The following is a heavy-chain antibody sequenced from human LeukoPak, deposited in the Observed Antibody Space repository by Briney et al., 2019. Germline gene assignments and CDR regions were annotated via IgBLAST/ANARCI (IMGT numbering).Heavy chain of an antibody. Sequence: PSETLSLTCTVSGDSIGSYYWNWIRQSPGEEMDWIGYVYYFGSTMYNPSLKSRVNISVNRSTNQFSLSVSSVTVADTAVYFCARTPKYFFDDSDSFYFDYWGQGALVTVSS. D-gene: IGHD3-22*01. CDR2: VYYFGST. V-gene: IGHV4-59*01. J-gene: IGHJ4*02. CDR1: GDSIGSYY. CDR3: ARTPKYFFDDSDSFYFDY.